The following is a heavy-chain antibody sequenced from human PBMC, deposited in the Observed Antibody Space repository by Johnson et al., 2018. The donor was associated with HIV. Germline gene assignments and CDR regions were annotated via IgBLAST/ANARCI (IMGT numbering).Heavy chain of an antibody. CDR1: GFSFSNYA. V-gene: IGHV3-7*02. J-gene: IGHJ3*01. D-gene: IGHD1-1*01. CDR3: ARSGPNWAFDF. Sequence: VQLVESGGGVVQPGRSLRLSCAASGFSFSNYAMDWVRQAPGKGLEWVANIKQDGSEQYYVDSVKGRFTISRDNAKNSLYLQMNSLRAEDTAVYYCARSGPNWAFDFWGQGTMVTVSS. CDR2: IKQDGSEQ.